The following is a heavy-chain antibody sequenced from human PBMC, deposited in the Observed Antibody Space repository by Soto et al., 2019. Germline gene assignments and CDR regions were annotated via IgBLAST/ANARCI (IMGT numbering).Heavy chain of an antibody. Sequence: QVQLVESGGGVVQPGTSLRLSCVGYGFTFRSYVIHWVRQAPGKGLEWVALTSYDGSNKDYVDSVKGRFPISRDNSRNTVYLQRDSMRRGDTALYYCARRGTTVELDVWGQCTLVSVSS. CDR1: GFTFRSYV. CDR2: TSYDGSNK. D-gene: IGHD4-17*01. V-gene: IGHV3-30*03. CDR3: ARRGTTVELDV. J-gene: IGHJ6*02.